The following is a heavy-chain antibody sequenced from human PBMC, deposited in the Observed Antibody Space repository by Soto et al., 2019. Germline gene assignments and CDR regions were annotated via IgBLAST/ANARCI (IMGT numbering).Heavy chain of an antibody. CDR2: IIPILGIA. CDR3: ALLGYCSGGSCYSSFDP. D-gene: IGHD2-15*01. J-gene: IGHJ5*02. Sequence: QVQLVQSGAEVKKPGSSVKVSCKASGGTFSSYTISWVRQAPGQGLEWMGRIIPILGIANYAQKFQGRVMITADKSTSTAYMELSSLRSEDTAVYYCALLGYCSGGSCYSSFDPWGQGPLVTVSS. CDR1: GGTFSSYT. V-gene: IGHV1-69*02.